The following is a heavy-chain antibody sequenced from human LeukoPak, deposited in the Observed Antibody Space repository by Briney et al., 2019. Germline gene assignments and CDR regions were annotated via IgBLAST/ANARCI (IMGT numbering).Heavy chain of an antibody. D-gene: IGHD4-17*01. CDR1: GFTFSSYA. Sequence: GGSLRLSCAASGFTFSSYATSWVRQAPGKGLEWVSGISSSGGSTYLADSVKGRFTISRDNSKNTLYLQMNSLRVEDTAIYYCAKGKMTTVTWGSYFEYWGQGTLVTVSS. V-gene: IGHV3-23*01. J-gene: IGHJ4*02. CDR2: ISSSGGST. CDR3: AKGKMTTVTWGSYFEY.